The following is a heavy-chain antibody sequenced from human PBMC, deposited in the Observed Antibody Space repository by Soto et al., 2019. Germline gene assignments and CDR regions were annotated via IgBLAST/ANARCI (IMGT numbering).Heavy chain of an antibody. CDR1: GFTFSSYS. Sequence: GGSMRLSCAASGFTFSSYSMNWVRQAPGKGLEWVSSISSSSSYIYYADSVKGRFTISRDNAKNSLYLQMNSLRAEDTAVYYCARVTRSSGVYYFDYWGQGALVTVSS. D-gene: IGHD6-19*01. J-gene: IGHJ4*02. V-gene: IGHV3-21*01. CDR3: ARVTRSSGVYYFDY. CDR2: ISSSSSYI.